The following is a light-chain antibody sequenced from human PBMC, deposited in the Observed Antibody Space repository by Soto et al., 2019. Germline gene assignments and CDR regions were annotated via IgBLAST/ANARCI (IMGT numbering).Light chain of an antibody. J-gene: IGKJ5*01. CDR1: QSFKNNY. CDR3: QQYGSSPT. V-gene: IGKV3-20*01. Sequence: ETALPPSPGTLTLTPGHIASRSCTASQSFKNNYLVWYQQKPGQAPRLLMSGASSRATGIPDRFSGSGSGTDFTLTISRLQPEDFAVYYCQQYGSSPTFGQGTRLEIK. CDR2: GAS.